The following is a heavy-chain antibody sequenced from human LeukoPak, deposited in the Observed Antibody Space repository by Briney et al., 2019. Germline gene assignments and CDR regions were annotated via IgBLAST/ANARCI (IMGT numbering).Heavy chain of an antibody. Sequence: GGSLRLSCAASGFTFSSYEMNWVRQAPGKGLEWVSYISSSGSTIYYADSVKGRFTISRDNSKNTLYLQMNSLRAEDTAVYYCAQDQEAQLWLRGGYFDNWGQGTLVTVSS. CDR2: ISSSGSTI. CDR3: AQDQEAQLWLRGGYFDN. V-gene: IGHV3-48*03. J-gene: IGHJ4*02. CDR1: GFTFSSYE. D-gene: IGHD5-18*01.